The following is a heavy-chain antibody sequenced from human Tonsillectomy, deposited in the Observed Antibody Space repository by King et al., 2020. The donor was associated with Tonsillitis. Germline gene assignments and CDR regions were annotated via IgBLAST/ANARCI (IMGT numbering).Heavy chain of an antibody. J-gene: IGHJ4*02. CDR2: IYYSGIT. CDR1: GGSISGYY. CDR3: ARTGAAADLDY. D-gene: IGHD6-13*01. Sequence: VQLQESGPGLVKPSETLSLTCSVSGGSISGYYWSWIRQPPGKGLEWIGYIYYSGITNYNPSLKSRVTISGDTSKNQFSLKVTSVTAADTAVYYCARTGAAADLDYWGQGTLVTVSS. V-gene: IGHV4-59*01.